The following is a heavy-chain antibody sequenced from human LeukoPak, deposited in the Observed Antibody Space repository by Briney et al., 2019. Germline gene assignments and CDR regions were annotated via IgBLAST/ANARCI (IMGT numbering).Heavy chain of an antibody. CDR1: GGSFSGYY. CDR2: INHSGST. V-gene: IGHV4-34*01. D-gene: IGHD6-13*01. CDR3: ARGRRSSWYTY. Sequence: PSETLSLTCAVYGGSFSGYYWSWIRQPPGKGLEWNGEINHSGSTNYNPSLKSRVTISVDTSKNQFSLKLSSVTAADTAVYYCARGRRSSWYTYWGQGTLVTVSS. J-gene: IGHJ4*02.